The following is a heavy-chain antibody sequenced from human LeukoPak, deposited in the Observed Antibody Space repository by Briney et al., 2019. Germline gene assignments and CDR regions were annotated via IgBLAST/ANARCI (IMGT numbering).Heavy chain of an antibody. CDR3: TRGGVDY. J-gene: IGHJ4*02. CDR1: GFTFSTYT. V-gene: IGHV3-30*04. CDR2: VSHDGTTK. D-gene: IGHD3-16*01. Sequence: GGSLRLSCVASGFTFSTYTMHWVRQAPGKGLEWVAVVSHDGTTKYYADSVRGRFTISRDNAKNTLYLQMNSLRADDTAVYYCTRGGVDYWGQGTLVTVSS.